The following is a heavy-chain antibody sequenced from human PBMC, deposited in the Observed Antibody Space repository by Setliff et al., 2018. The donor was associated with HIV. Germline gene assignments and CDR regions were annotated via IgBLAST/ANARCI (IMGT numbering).Heavy chain of an antibody. CDR1: GFTFSAWT. V-gene: IGHV3-48*01. D-gene: IGHD3-10*01. Sequence: GGSLRLSCAASGFTFSAWTKNWVRQAPGKGLEWISYISATGTSVYYADSVKGRFTISRDNARNSLHLEMNSLRAEDTAVYYCVGDGVGVVPGDAFDKWGQGTAVTVSS. CDR2: ISATGTSV. CDR3: VGDGVGVVPGDAFDK. J-gene: IGHJ3*02.